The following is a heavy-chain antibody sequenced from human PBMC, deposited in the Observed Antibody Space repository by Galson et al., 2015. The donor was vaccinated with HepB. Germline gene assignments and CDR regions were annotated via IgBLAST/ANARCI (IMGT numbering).Heavy chain of an antibody. CDR2: ISYDGSNK. V-gene: IGHV3-30*18. CDR3: AKALDYYDSSGPFDY. CDR1: GFTLSSYG. D-gene: IGHD3-22*01. J-gene: IGHJ4*02. Sequence: SLRLSCAASGFTLSSYGMHWVRQAPGKGLEWVAVISYDGSNKYYADSVKGRFTISRDNSKNTLYLQMNSLRAEDTAVYYCAKALDYYDSSGPFDYWGQGTLVTVSS.